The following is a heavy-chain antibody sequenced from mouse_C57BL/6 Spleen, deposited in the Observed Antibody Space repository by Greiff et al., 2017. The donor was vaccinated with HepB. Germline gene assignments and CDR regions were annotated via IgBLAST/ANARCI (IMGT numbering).Heavy chain of an antibody. V-gene: IGHV1-81*01. Sequence: VQLQQSGAELARPGASVKLSCKASGYTFTSYGISWVKQRTGQGLEWIGEIYPRSGNTYYNEKFKGKATLTADKSSSTAYMELRSLTSEDSAVYFCAREITTGYWYFDVWGTGTTVTVSS. CDR1: GYTFTSYG. CDR2: IYPRSGNT. CDR3: AREITTGYWYFDV. D-gene: IGHD1-1*01. J-gene: IGHJ1*03.